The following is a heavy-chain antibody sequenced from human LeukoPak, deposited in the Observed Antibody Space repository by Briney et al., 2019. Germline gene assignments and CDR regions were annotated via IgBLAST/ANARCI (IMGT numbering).Heavy chain of an antibody. J-gene: IGHJ5*02. CDR1: GASISSNY. V-gene: IGHV4-59*01. Sequence: SETLSLTCSVSGASISSNYWSWIRQTPGKGLEWIGYINYSGSTNFNPSLKSRVTISIDTSKNQFARKLSSGTAADTAVYYCAREDPLMTWGQGTLVTVSS. CDR3: AREDPLMT. CDR2: INYSGST.